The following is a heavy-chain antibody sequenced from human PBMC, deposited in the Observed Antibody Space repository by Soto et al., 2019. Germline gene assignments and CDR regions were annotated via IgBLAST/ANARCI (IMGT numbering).Heavy chain of an antibody. Sequence: SGPTLVNPTQTLTLTCTFTGFSLSTSGMCVSWIRQPPGKALEWLARIDWDDDKCYSTSLKTRLTISKDTAKNQVVLTMTNMDPVETATYYCARITGTGGFDYWGQGTLVTVSS. V-gene: IGHV2-70*11. CDR2: IDWDDDK. J-gene: IGHJ4*02. D-gene: IGHD1-7*01. CDR1: GFSLSTSGMC. CDR3: ARITGTGGFDY.